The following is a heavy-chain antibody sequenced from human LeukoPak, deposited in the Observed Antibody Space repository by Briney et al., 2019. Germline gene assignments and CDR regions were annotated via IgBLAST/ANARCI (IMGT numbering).Heavy chain of an antibody. CDR2: INPNSGGT. D-gene: IGHD2-15*01. J-gene: IGHJ5*02. CDR1: GYTFTGYY. V-gene: IGHV1-2*06. Sequence: ASVKVSCKASGYTFTGYYVHWVRQAPGQGLEWMGRINPNSGGTNYAQKFQGRVTMTRDTSISTAYMELSRLRSDDTAVYYCARSFEGYCSGGSCSLHNWFDPWGQGTLVTVSS. CDR3: ARSFEGYCSGGSCSLHNWFDP.